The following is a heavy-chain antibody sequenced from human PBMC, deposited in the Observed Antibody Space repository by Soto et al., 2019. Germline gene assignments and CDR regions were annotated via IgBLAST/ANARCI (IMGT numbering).Heavy chain of an antibody. Sequence: GGSLRLSCAASGFTFSSYVMHWVRQAPGKGLEWVAVIWYDGSNKYYVDSVKGRFTISRDNSKNTLFLQMNSLRAEDTAVYYCARGGNLGDFDIWGQGTMVTVSS. CDR1: GFTFSSYV. CDR2: IWYDGSNK. J-gene: IGHJ3*02. CDR3: ARGGNLGDFDI. V-gene: IGHV3-33*01. D-gene: IGHD1-26*01.